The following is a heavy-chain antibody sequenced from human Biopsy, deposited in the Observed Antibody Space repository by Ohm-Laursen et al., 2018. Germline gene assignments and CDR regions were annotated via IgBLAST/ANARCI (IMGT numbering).Heavy chain of an antibody. CDR2: VHHDGRA. J-gene: IGHJ5*02. Sequence: TLSLTWAVYGGTYSGYYWSWIRQPPGKGLEWIGEVHHDGRANYNPSLKSRVTISGGMSKKQFSLKLSGVTAADTAVYYCARFIVPSLHCSNGVCPIRWFDPWGQGTLVTVFS. D-gene: IGHD2-2*01. V-gene: IGHV4-34*01. CDR1: GGTYSGYY. CDR3: ARFIVPSLHCSNGVCPIRWFDP.